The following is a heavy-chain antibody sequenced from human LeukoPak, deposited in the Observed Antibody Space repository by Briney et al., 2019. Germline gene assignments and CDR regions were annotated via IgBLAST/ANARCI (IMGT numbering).Heavy chain of an antibody. CDR2: INPNSGGT. CDR3: ARGDYSNYKLWEYYYMDV. CDR1: GYTFTCYY. Sequence: GASVKVSCKSSGYTFTCYYMHWVRQAPGQGLEWMGWINPNSGGTNYAQKFQGRVTMTRDTSISTAYMELSRLRSDDTAVYYCARGDYSNYKLWEYYYMDVWGKGTTVTVSS. V-gene: IGHV1-2*02. J-gene: IGHJ6*03. D-gene: IGHD4-11*01.